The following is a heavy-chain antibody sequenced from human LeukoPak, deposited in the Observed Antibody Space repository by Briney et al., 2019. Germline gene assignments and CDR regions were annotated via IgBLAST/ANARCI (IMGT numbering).Heavy chain of an antibody. D-gene: IGHD3-22*01. V-gene: IGHV1-46*01. CDR2: INPSGGST. CDR1: GYTFTSYY. CDR3: ARDAGSYYYDSSGYYPSSNYFDY. J-gene: IGHJ4*02. Sequence: ASVKVSCKASGYTFTSYYMHWVRQAPGQGLEWMGIINPSGGSTSYAQKFQGRVTTTRDTSTSTVYMELSSLRSEDTAVYYCARDAGSYYYDSSGYYPSSNYFDYWGQGTLVTVSS.